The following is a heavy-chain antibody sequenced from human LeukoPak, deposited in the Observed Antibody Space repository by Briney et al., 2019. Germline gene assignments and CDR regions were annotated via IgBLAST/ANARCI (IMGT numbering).Heavy chain of an antibody. D-gene: IGHD6-19*01. CDR2: INPNSGGT. CDR3: ARGASIAVALWYYYYGMDV. Sequence: GASVKVSCKASGYTFTGYYMHWVRQAPGQGLEWMGWINPNSGGTNYAQEFQGWVTMTRDTSISTAYMELSRLRSDDTAVYYCARGASIAVALWYYYYGMDVWGKGTTVTVSS. V-gene: IGHV1-2*04. CDR1: GYTFTGYY. J-gene: IGHJ6*04.